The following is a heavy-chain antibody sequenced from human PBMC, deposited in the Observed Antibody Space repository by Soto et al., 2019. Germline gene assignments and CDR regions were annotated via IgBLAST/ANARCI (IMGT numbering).Heavy chain of an antibody. V-gene: IGHV3-30*18. Sequence: QVQLVESGGGVVQPGRSLRLSCAASGFTFSSYGMHWVRQAPGKGLEWVAVISYDGSNKYYADSVKGRFTISRDNSKNTLYLQMNSLRAGDTAVYYCAKDTAMVTWDYYGMDVWGQGNTVTVSS. CDR1: GFTFSSYG. CDR2: ISYDGSNK. J-gene: IGHJ6*02. CDR3: AKDTAMVTWDYYGMDV. D-gene: IGHD5-18*01.